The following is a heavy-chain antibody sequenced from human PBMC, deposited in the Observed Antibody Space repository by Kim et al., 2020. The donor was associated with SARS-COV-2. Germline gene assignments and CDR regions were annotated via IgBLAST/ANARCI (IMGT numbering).Heavy chain of an antibody. J-gene: IGHJ4*02. Sequence: DSVKGRCPISRDNSKNTLYLQMNSLGAEDTAVYYCAKEYRRVVANSFIDYWGQGTLVTVSS. D-gene: IGHD5-12*01. V-gene: IGHV3-23*01. CDR3: AKEYRRVVANSFIDY.